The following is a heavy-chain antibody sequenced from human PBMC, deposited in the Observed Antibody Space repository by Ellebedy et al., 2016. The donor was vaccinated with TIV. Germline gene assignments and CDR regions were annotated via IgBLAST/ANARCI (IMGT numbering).Heavy chain of an antibody. CDR2: IYSGGST. V-gene: IGHV3-53*01. CDR3: ARQLPYYYDSSGHPGGAFDI. D-gene: IGHD3-22*01. CDR1: GFTVNINY. Sequence: GGSLRLSXAASGFTVNINYMSWVRQAPGKGLEWVSLIYSGGSTYYADSVKGRFTISRDNSKNTLYLQMNSLRAEDTAVYYCARQLPYYYDSSGHPGGAFDIWGQGIMVTVSS. J-gene: IGHJ3*02.